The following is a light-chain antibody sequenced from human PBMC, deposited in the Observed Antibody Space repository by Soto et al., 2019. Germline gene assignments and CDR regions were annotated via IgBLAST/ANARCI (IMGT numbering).Light chain of an antibody. CDR1: QGISNY. Sequence: DIQMTQSPSSLSASVGDRVTITCRASQGISNYLAWYQQIPGKVPKLLISAASTLQSGVPSRFSGSGSGTDFTLHISSLQPEDVATYYCQKYTNVPAFGGGPKVEIK. J-gene: IGKJ4*01. V-gene: IGKV1-27*01. CDR2: AAS. CDR3: QKYTNVPA.